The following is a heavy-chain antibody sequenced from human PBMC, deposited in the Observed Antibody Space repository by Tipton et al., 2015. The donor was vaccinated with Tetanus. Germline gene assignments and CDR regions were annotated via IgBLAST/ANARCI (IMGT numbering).Heavy chain of an antibody. J-gene: IGHJ6*02. Sequence: TLSLTCAVSGGSISSSNWWSWVRQPPGKGLEWIGEIYHSGSTNYNPSLKSRVTISVDKSKNQFSLKLSSVTAADTAVYYCARVITGTPEGGYYYGMDVWGQGTTVTVSS. D-gene: IGHD1-7*01. CDR2: IYHSGST. V-gene: IGHV4-4*02. CDR3: ARVITGTPEGGYYYGMDV. CDR1: GGSISSSNW.